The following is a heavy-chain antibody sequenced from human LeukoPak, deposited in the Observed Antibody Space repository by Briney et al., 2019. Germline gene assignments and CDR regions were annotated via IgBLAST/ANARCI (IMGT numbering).Heavy chain of an antibody. J-gene: IGHJ4*02. Sequence: GGSLRLSCAASGFTFSSYSTNWVRQAPGKGLEWVSAISGDSRYIYYADSVRGRFTISRDNAENSLYLQVNSLRVEDTAVYYCARAPTVLVGYCSSSSCQADCWGQGTLVTVSS. CDR1: GFTFSSYS. CDR3: ARAPTVLVGYCSSSSCQADC. CDR2: ISGDSRYI. V-gene: IGHV3-21*01. D-gene: IGHD2-2*01.